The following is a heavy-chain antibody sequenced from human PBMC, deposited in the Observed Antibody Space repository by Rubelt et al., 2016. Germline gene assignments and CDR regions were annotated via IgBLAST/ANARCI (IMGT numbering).Heavy chain of an antibody. Sequence: QDRLVQSGGEVKKPGASVKVSCKASGYNFANYGLSWVRQAPGQGLEGMGWISAYNGNTNYAQKLQGRGTMTTDTSTSTAYMELRSLGSDDTAVYYCARYRAVAGDIDYWGQGTLVTVSS. CDR2: ISAYNGNT. D-gene: IGHD6-19*01. J-gene: IGHJ4*02. CDR1: GYNFANYG. CDR3: ARYRAVAGDIDY. V-gene: IGHV1-18*01.